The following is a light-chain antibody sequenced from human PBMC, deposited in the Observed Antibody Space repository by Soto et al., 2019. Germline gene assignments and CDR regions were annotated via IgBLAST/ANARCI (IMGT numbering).Light chain of an antibody. CDR2: GAS. J-gene: IGKJ1*01. CDR3: QQYDSSPKT. CDR1: QSDGSNF. V-gene: IGKV3-20*01. Sequence: EIVLTQSPGSLSLSPGERATLSCKTSQSDGSNFVAWYQQKPGQAPRLLIYGASSRATGIPDRFSGSGSGTDFTLTISRLEPEDFAVYYCQQYDSSPKTLGQGTKVDIK.